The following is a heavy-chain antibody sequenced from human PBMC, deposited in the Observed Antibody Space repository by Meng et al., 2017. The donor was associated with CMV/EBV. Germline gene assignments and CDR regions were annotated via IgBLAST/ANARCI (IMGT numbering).Heavy chain of an antibody. J-gene: IGHJ4*02. CDR1: GFTFSNAW. V-gene: IGHV3-15*01. CDR3: HMMIVQDY. D-gene: IGHD3-22*01. Sequence: GESLKISYAASGFTFSNAWMSWVRQAPGKGLEWVGRIKSKTDGGTTDYAAPVKGRFTISRDDSKNTLYLQMNSLKTEDTAVYYCHMMIVQDYWGQGTLVTVSS. CDR2: IKSKTDGGTT.